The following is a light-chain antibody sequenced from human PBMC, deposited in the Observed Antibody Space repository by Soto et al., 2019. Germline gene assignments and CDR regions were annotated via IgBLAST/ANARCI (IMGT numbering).Light chain of an antibody. V-gene: IGLV2-14*01. J-gene: IGLJ1*01. Sequence: QSALTQPASVSGSPGQSITISCTGTSGDIGAFNYVSWYQQHPGKAPKVVIFEVSNRPSGVSNRFSGSKSGNTASLTISGLQAEDEADYYCSSYTSSDTYVFGTGAKVTVL. CDR1: SGDIGAFNY. CDR2: EVS. CDR3: SSYTSSDTYV.